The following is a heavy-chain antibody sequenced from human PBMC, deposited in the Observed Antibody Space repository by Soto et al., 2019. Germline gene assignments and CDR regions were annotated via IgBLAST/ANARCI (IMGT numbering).Heavy chain of an antibody. CDR3: ARQASGYDYIWGSYRYTDY. CDR2: IYYSGST. Sequence: QLQLQESGPGLVKPSETLSLTCTVSGGSISSSSYYWGWIRQPPGKGLAWIGSIYYSGSTYYNPSLKSLVTISLNTSKNQLSLKLSSVTAADAAVYYCARQASGYDYIWGSYRYTDYWGQGTLVTVSS. CDR1: GGSISSSSYY. D-gene: IGHD3-16*02. V-gene: IGHV4-39*01. J-gene: IGHJ4*02.